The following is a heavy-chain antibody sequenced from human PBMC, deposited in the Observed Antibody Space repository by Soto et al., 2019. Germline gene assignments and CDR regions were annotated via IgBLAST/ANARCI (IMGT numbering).Heavy chain of an antibody. J-gene: IGHJ6*02. CDR3: ARTTHKGVVAATYGMDV. CDR2: INHSGST. D-gene: IGHD2-15*01. Sequence: PSATLSLTCAVYGGSFSGYYWSWIRQPPGKGLEWIGEINHSGSTNYNPSLKSRVTISVDNAKNSLYLQMNSLRAEDTAVYYCARTTHKGVVAATYGMDVWGQGTTVTVSS. V-gene: IGHV4-34*01. CDR1: GGSFSGYY.